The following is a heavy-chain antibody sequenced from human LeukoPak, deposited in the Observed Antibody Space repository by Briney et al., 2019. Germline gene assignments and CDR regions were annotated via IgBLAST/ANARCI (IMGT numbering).Heavy chain of an antibody. CDR3: ARSPGYCTNGVCYWNQSFDY. J-gene: IGHJ4*02. Sequence: SETLSLTCSVSGGSISTYNYYWSWIRQPAGKRLEWIGRIYGTGRTDYNPSLKSRVTMSVDRSKSQFSLTLTSVTAADTAVYYCARSPGYCTNGVCYWNQSFDYWGQGTLVTASS. D-gene: IGHD2-8*01. V-gene: IGHV4-61*02. CDR2: IYGTGRT. CDR1: GGSISTYNYY.